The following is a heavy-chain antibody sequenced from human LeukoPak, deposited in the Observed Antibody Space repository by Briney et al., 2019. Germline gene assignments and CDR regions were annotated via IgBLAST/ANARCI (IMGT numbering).Heavy chain of an antibody. CDR1: GFTFSNYA. V-gene: IGHV3-30*04. CDR3: VRGSVAVAGPTDY. CDR2: ISYDGSNK. J-gene: IGHJ4*02. Sequence: GGSLRLSCAASGFTFSNYAMHWVRQTPGKGLGWEAVISYDGSNKYYADSVKGRFTISRDNSENTLYLQSNSLRLEDSALYYCVRGSVAVAGPTDYWGQGTLVTVSS. D-gene: IGHD6-19*01.